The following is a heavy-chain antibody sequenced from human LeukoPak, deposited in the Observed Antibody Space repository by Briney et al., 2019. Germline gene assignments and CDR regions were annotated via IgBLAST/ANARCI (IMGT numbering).Heavy chain of an antibody. Sequence: ASVKVSWKAAGYTFTSYDINWVRQATGQGLEWIGSMNPNSGNTGYAQKFQGRVTMPRNTSISTAYMELSSLRAEDTAVYYCAKDPTWIQLWPHNWFDPWGQGTLVTVSS. V-gene: IGHV1-8*01. D-gene: IGHD5-18*01. CDR3: AKDPTWIQLWPHNWFDP. J-gene: IGHJ5*02. CDR1: GYTFTSYD. CDR2: MNPNSGNT.